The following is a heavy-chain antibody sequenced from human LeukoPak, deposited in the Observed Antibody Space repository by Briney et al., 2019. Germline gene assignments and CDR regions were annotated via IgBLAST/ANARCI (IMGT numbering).Heavy chain of an antibody. CDR2: IYYSGST. D-gene: IGHD3-10*01. Sequence: SETLSLTCTVSGGSISSYYWSWIRHPPGKGLEWIGYIYYSGSTNYNPSLKSRVTISVDTSKNQFSLKLSSVTAADTAVYYCARDYGVSGYYGMDVWGKGTTVTVSS. CDR3: ARDYGVSGYYGMDV. CDR1: GGSISSYY. J-gene: IGHJ6*04. V-gene: IGHV4-59*01.